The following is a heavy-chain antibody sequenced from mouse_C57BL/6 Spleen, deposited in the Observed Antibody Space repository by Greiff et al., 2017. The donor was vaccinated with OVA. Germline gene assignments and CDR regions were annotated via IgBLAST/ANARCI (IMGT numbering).Heavy chain of an antibody. J-gene: IGHJ4*01. CDR2: IDPSDSYT. CDR1: GYTFTSYW. V-gene: IGHV1-69*01. CDR3: ARRPYGNYEAMDY. Sequence: SGAELVMPGASVKLSCKASGYTFTSYWMHWVKQRPGQGLEWIGEIDPSDSYTNYNQKFKGKSTLTVDKSSSTAYMQLSSLTSEDSAVYYCARRPYGNYEAMDYWGQGTSVTVSS. D-gene: IGHD2-1*01.